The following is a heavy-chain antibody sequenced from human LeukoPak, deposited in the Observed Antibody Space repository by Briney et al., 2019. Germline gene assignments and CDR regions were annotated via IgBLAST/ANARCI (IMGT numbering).Heavy chain of an antibody. D-gene: IGHD3-22*01. CDR2: ISSSSSYI. J-gene: IGHJ4*02. V-gene: IGHV3-21*01. CDR3: ARDLDPDYDSSGYFDY. CDR1: GFTFSSYS. Sequence: GGSLRLSCAASGFTFSSYSMNWVHQAPGKGLEWVSSISSSSSYIYYADSVKGRFTISRDNAKNSLYLQMNSLRAEDTAVYYCARDLDPDYDSSGYFDYWGQGTLVTVSS.